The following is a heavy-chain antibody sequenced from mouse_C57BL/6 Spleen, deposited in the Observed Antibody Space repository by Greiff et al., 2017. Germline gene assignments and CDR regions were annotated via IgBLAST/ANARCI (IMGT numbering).Heavy chain of an antibody. CDR3: ASGESGYCGWFAY. J-gene: IGHJ3*01. D-gene: IGHD2-3*01. Sequence: LEWVATISDGGSYIYYPDNVKGRLTITRDNAKNNLYLQMSHLKSEDAAMSYCASGESGYCGWFAYWGQGTMVTVSA. CDR2: ISDGGSYI. V-gene: IGHV5-4*01.